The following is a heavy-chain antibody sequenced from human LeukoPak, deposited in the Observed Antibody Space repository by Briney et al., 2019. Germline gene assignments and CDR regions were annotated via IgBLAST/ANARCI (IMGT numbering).Heavy chain of an antibody. V-gene: IGHV3-23*01. CDR3: AKDRTFHSDFSAYYFSPPLQQY. J-gene: IGHJ4*02. Sequence: WGSLRLFCEASGFTFRNYALSWVRQAPGKGLELVSSIFCTTGTTYYADSVKGRVTISRDNSRNMVYLQMNSLRAEDTAVYYCAKDRTFHSDFSAYYFSPPLQQYWGQGTLVTVSS. CDR2: IFCTTGTT. CDR1: GFTFRNYA. D-gene: IGHD3-22*01.